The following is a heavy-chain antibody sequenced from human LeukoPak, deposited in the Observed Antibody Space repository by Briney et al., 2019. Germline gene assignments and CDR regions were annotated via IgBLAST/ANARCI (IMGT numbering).Heavy chain of an antibody. D-gene: IGHD6-19*01. CDR1: GFTFSSYS. J-gene: IGHJ4*02. Sequence: GGSLRLSCAASGFTFSSYSMNWVRQAPGKGLEWVSYISSSSSTIYYADSVKGRFTISRDNAKNSLYLQMNSLRAEDTAVYYCAKDTAIGSGWYGDYFDYWGQGTLVTVSS. V-gene: IGHV3-48*04. CDR2: ISSSSSTI. CDR3: AKDTAIGSGWYGDYFDY.